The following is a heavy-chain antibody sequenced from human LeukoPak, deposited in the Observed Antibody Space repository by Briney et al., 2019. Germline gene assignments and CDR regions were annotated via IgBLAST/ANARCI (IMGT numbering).Heavy chain of an antibody. CDR1: GFTFSSYA. Sequence: GGSLRLSCAASGFTFSSYAMSWVRQAPGKGLEWVSVIYSGGNTHYADSVKGRFTISRDNSKNTLYLQMNSLRAEDTAVYYCARTYSANYPLDYWGQGTLVTVSS. J-gene: IGHJ4*02. CDR2: IYSGGNT. D-gene: IGHD1-26*01. V-gene: IGHV3-53*01. CDR3: ARTYSANYPLDY.